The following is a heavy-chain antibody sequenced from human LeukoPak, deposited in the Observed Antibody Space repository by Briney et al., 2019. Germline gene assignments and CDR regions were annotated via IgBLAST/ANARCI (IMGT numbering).Heavy chain of an antibody. CDR3: ARDSNRYLVGSYPSDSGY. J-gene: IGHJ4*02. D-gene: IGHD1-26*01. CDR2: INHSGST. Sequence: PSETLSLTCAVYGGSFSGYYWSWIRQPPGKGLEWIGEINHSGSTNYNPSLKSRVTISVDTSKNQFSLKLSSVTAADTAVYYCARDSNRYLVGSYPSDSGYWGQGTLVTVSS. V-gene: IGHV4-34*01. CDR1: GGSFSGYY.